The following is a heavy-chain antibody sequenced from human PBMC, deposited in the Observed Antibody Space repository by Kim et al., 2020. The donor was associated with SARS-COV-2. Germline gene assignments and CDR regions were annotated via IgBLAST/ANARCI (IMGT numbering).Heavy chain of an antibody. Sequence: KTRDSQKFQGRLTITRDTSASTAYMELNSLRSEDTAVYYCAREGHEGGYLTWGQGTMVTVSS. D-gene: IGHD3-22*01. CDR2: KT. CDR3: AREGHEGGYLT. J-gene: IGHJ3*01. V-gene: IGHV1-3*01.